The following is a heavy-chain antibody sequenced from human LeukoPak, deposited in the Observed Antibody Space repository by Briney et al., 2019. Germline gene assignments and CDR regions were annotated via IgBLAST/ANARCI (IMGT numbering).Heavy chain of an antibody. D-gene: IGHD3-10*01. J-gene: IGHJ4*02. CDR2: ISSTSSTR. V-gene: IGHV3-11*04. CDR3: ARCGDGLPCDFDY. CDR1: GFTFRNYW. Sequence: GGSLRLSCAASGFTFRNYWMSWIRQAPGKGLAWGSYISSTSSTRYYADSVKGRFTISRDNAKNSLYLQMNSLRAEDTAVYYCARCGDGLPCDFDYWGQGTLVTVSS.